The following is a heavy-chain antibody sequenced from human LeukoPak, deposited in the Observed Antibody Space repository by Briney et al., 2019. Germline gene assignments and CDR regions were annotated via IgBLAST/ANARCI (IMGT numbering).Heavy chain of an antibody. CDR3: AREYCSGGRCQYYFDY. D-gene: IGHD2-15*01. Sequence: PGGSLRLSCAASGFTFSSYAMHWVRQAPGKGLEYVSGISSDGGSPFHVNSVKGRFTISRDNSKDTLYLQMGGLRAEDMAVYYCAREYCSGGRCQYYFDYWGQGTLVTVSS. CDR2: ISSDGGSP. J-gene: IGHJ4*02. CDR1: GFTFSSYA. V-gene: IGHV3-64*01.